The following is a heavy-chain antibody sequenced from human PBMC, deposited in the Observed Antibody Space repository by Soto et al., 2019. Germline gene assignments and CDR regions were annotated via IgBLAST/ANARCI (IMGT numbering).Heavy chain of an antibody. D-gene: IGHD3-10*01. CDR1: GFTFSSYG. V-gene: IGHV3-30*18. CDR3: AKMGRRLGSGSHYFDY. J-gene: IGHJ4*02. CDR2: ISYDGSNK. Sequence: GGSLRLSCAASGFTFSSYGMYWVRQAPGKGLEWVAVISYDGSNKYYADSVKGRFTISRDNSKNTLYLQMNSLRAEDTAVYYCAKMGRRLGSGSHYFDYWGQGTLVTVSS.